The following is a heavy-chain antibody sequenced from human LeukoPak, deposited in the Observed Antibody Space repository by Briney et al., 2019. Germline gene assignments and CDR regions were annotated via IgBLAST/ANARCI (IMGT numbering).Heavy chain of an antibody. J-gene: IGHJ4*02. Sequence: GASVKVSCKASGYTLTSYGISWVRQAPGQGREWMGWISAYNGNTNYAQKLQGRVTMTTDTSTSTAYMELRSLRSDDTAVYYCASYDSSGYFLDYWGQGTLVAVSP. CDR2: ISAYNGNT. CDR1: GYTLTSYG. CDR3: ASYDSSGYFLDY. V-gene: IGHV1-18*01. D-gene: IGHD3-22*01.